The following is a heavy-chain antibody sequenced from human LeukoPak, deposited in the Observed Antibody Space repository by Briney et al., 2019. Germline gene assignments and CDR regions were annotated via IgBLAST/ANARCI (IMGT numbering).Heavy chain of an antibody. Sequence: ASVKVSCKASGYTFSNYHIHWVRQAPGQGLEWMGIINPSGGPTIYAQKFQGRVTMTRDTSTSTVYMELSSLRSEDTAVYFCARNFDSSGYYSRPIYFDYWGQGTLVTVSS. J-gene: IGHJ4*02. CDR3: ARNFDSSGYYSRPIYFDY. D-gene: IGHD3-22*01. V-gene: IGHV1-46*01. CDR1: GYTFSNYH. CDR2: INPSGGPT.